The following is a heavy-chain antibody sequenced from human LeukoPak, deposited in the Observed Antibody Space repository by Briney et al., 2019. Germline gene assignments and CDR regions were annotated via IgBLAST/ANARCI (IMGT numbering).Heavy chain of an antibody. J-gene: IGHJ3*02. CDR1: GGSISSASYY. CDR3: ARGRGPLAFDI. V-gene: IGHV4-61*02. CDR2: IYNIGTT. Sequence: SQTLSLTCTVSGGSISSASYYWSWIRQSAGKGLEWIGRIYNIGTTNYNPSLNSRVTMSVDTSKNHFSLKLNSVTAADTAVYYRARGRGPLAFDIWGQGTMVTVSS.